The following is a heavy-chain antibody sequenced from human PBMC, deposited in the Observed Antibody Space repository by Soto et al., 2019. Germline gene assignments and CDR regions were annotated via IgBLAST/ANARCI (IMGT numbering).Heavy chain of an antibody. CDR2: ISAYNGNT. D-gene: IGHD3-16*02. CDR3: ARANHYVWGRYRTVWFDP. J-gene: IGHJ5*02. CDR1: GYTFTSYG. V-gene: IGHV1-18*01. Sequence: QVQLVQSGAEVKKPGASVKVSCKASGYTFTSYGISWVRQAPGQGLEWMGWISAYNGNTNYAQKLQGRVTMTTDTATSTAYMELRSLRSDDTAVYYGARANHYVWGRYRTVWFDPWGQGTLVTVSS.